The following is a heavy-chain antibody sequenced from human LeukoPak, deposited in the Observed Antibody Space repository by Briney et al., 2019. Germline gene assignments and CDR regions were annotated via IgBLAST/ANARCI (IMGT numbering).Heavy chain of an antibody. J-gene: IGHJ4*02. Sequence: SETLSLTCTVSGGSISSSSYYWGWIRQPPGKGLEWIGSIYYSGSTYYNPSLKSRVTISVDTSKNQFSLKLSSVTAADTAVYYCARHRRGYSPEYYFDYWGQGTLVTVSS. CDR2: IYYSGST. D-gene: IGHD5-18*01. V-gene: IGHV4-39*01. CDR3: ARHRRGYSPEYYFDY. CDR1: GGSISSSSYY.